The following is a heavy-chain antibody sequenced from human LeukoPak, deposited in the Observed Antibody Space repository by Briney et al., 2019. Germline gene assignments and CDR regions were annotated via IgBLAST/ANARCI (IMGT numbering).Heavy chain of an antibody. J-gene: IGHJ4*02. CDR1: GGSFSGYY. CDR2: INHSGST. V-gene: IGHV4-34*01. D-gene: IGHD2-15*01. CDR3: ARSIVVVVAADY. Sequence: SETLSLTCAVYGGSFSGYYWSWVRQPPGKGLEWIGEINHSGSTNYNPSLKSRVTISVDTSKNQFSLKLSSVTAADTAVYYCARSIVVVVAADYWGQGTLVTVSS.